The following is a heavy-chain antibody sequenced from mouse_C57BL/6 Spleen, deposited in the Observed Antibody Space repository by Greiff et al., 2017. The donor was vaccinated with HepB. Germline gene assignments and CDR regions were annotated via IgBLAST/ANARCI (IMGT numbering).Heavy chain of an antibody. CDR1: GIDFSRYW. D-gene: IGHD2-4*01. CDR2: INPDSSTI. V-gene: IGHV4-1*01. Sequence: EAGGIDFSRYWMSWVRRAPGKGLEWIGEINPDSSTINYAPSLKDKFIISRDNAKNTLYLQMSKVRSEDTALYYCARQGNMGLRYFDVWGTGTTVTVSS. J-gene: IGHJ1*03. CDR3: ARQGNMGLRYFDV.